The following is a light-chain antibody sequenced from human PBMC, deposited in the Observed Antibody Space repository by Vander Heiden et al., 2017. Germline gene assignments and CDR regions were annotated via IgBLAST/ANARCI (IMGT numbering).Light chain of an antibody. Sequence: NFMLTQPHSASEPPGTTVIISCTRSSGNIASNYVQWYQQRPGSSPTTMIYGDNQRPSGIPDRFSGSIDSSSNSASLTISGLKTEDEADYYCQSYDSSNQVFGGGTKLTVL. CDR3: QSYDSSNQV. J-gene: IGLJ3*02. CDR2: GDN. V-gene: IGLV6-57*01. CDR1: SGNIASNY.